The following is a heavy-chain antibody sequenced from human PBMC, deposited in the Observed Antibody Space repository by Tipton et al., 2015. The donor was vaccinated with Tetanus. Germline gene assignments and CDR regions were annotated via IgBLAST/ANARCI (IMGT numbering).Heavy chain of an antibody. V-gene: IGHV3-53*01. D-gene: IGHD3/OR15-3a*01. CDR3: AKDLHWYGMDV. J-gene: IGHJ6*02. Sequence: SLRLSCAASGFTVSSYYMIWVRQAPGKGPEWVSTISDGGDTNYADSVKGRFTLSRDNSKNTLSLQMNSLRVEDTAVYYCAKDLHWYGMDVWGQGTKVTVSS. CDR2: ISDGGDT. CDR1: GFTVSSYY.